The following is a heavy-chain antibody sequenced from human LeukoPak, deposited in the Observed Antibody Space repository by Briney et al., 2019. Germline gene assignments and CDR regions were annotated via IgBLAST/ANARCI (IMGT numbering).Heavy chain of an antibody. CDR1: GYTLTELS. J-gene: IGHJ4*02. V-gene: IGHV1-24*01. D-gene: IGHD3-3*01. CDR2: FDPEDGET. Sequence: ASVKVSCKVSGYTLTELSMHWVRQAPGKGLEWMGGFDPEDGETIYAQKFQGRVTMTEDTSTDTAYMELSSLRSEDTAVYYCATGPGPLDFWSGYPGAWGQGTLVTVSS. CDR3: ATGPGPLDFWSGYPGA.